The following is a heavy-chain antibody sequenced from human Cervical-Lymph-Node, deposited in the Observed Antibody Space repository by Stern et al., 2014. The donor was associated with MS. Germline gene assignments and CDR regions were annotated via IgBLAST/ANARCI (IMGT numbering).Heavy chain of an antibody. Sequence: EDQLVESGGGLVQPGRSLRLSCTASGFTFGDYAMSWFRQAPGKGLEWVGFIRTKRYDETTQYGASLKGRFTISRDDSRSIAYLQMSSLKSEDTAVYYCTRGRGTNSYHWGQGVLVTVSS. D-gene: IGHD2-2*01. V-gene: IGHV3-49*03. CDR2: IRTKRYDETT. J-gene: IGHJ4*02. CDR3: TRGRGTNSYH. CDR1: GFTFGDYA.